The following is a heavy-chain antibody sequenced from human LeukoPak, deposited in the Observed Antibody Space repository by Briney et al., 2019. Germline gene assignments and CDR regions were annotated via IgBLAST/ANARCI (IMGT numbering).Heavy chain of an antibody. J-gene: IGHJ4*02. CDR3: ARAGGDYYDSSGYYSDY. CDR1: GFTFSSYS. V-gene: IGHV3-21*01. Sequence: GGSLRLSCAASGFTFSSYSMNWVRQAPGRGLEWVSSISSSRSYIYYADSGKGRFTISRDNAKNSLYLKMNSLRAEDTAVYYCARAGGDYYDSSGYYSDYWGQGTLVTVSS. D-gene: IGHD3-22*01. CDR2: ISSSRSYI.